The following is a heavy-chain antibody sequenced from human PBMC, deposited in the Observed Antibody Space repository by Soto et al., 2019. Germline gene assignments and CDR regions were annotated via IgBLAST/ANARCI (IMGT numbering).Heavy chain of an antibody. CDR3: ATTIQYNYGPRPTYYFDY. CDR1: GGTFSSYA. J-gene: IGHJ4*02. V-gene: IGHV1-69*01. Sequence: QVQLVQSGAAVKKPGSSVKVSCQASGGTFSSYAISWVRQAPGQGLEWMGGIIPIFGTSTYAHKFQGRVTLTADESTGTASMELSSLRSEDTAVYYCATTIQYNYGPRPTYYFDYWGQGTLVTVSS. CDR2: IIPIFGTS. D-gene: IGHD5-18*01.